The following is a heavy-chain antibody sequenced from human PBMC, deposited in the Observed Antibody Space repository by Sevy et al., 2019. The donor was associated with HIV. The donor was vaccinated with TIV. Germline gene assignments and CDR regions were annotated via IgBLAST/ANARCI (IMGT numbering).Heavy chain of an antibody. CDR3: ARDLRAVAAYSFDY. V-gene: IGHV3-33*01. CDR1: GFTFSSYA. Sequence: GGSLRLSCEASGFTFSSYAMHWVRQAPGKGLEWVAIIWSDGYFKYFRDSVKGRFTVSRDNSQNTLYLQMNSLRVEDTAVYYCARDLRAVAAYSFDYWGQGTLVTVSS. CDR2: IWSDGYFK. D-gene: IGHD6-19*01. J-gene: IGHJ4*02.